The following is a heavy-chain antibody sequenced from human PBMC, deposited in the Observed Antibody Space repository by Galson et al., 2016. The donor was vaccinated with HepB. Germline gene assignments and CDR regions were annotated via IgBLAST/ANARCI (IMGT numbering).Heavy chain of an antibody. Sequence: SLRLSCAASGFTFGAFALTWVRQAPGKGLEWVSGISGSHNAYYADSVKGRFTVSRDNLRNTLYLQMNTLTVKDTAVYYCAKVDCGDCLTGFGPWGQGTLVSVSS. V-gene: IGHV3-23*01. CDR1: GFTFGAFA. CDR3: AKVDCGDCLTGFGP. J-gene: IGHJ5*02. D-gene: IGHD2-21*02. CDR2: ISGSHNA.